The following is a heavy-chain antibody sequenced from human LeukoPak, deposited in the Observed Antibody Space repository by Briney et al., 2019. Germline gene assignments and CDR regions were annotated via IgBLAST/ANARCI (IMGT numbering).Heavy chain of an antibody. D-gene: IGHD2-21*02. CDR1: GVSSTDYF. V-gene: IGHV4-4*07. Sequence: PSETLSLTCTVSGVSSTDYFWSWIRQPAGRGLEWIGRIHSSGSTNYNPSVKSRITVSLDTSKNQFSLKLSSVTAADTAVYYCATEGDRDSGAWYWFDSWGQGTLVTVSS. J-gene: IGHJ5*01. CDR3: ATEGDRDSGAWYWFDS. CDR2: IHSSGST.